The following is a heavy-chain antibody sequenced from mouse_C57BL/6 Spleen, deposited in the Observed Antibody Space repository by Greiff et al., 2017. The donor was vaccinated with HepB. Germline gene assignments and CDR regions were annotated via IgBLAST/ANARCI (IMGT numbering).Heavy chain of an antibody. CDR2: FYPGSGSI. Sequence: QVQLQQSGAELVKPGASVKLSCKASGYTFTEYTIHWVKQRSGQGLEWIGWFYPGSGSIKYNEKFKDKATLTADKSSSTVYMELSRLTSEDSAVYFCARHEGKGQLRLQDAMDYWGQGTSVTVSS. J-gene: IGHJ4*01. CDR3: ARHEGKGQLRLQDAMDY. CDR1: GYTFTEYT. V-gene: IGHV1-62-2*01. D-gene: IGHD3-2*02.